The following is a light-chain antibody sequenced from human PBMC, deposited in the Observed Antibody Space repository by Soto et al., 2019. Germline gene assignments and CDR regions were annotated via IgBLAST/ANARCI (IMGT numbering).Light chain of an antibody. CDR1: QSVSSN. V-gene: IGKV3-11*01. CDR2: DTF. Sequence: EIFLTQSPDTLSLSPGERATLSCRASQSVSSNLAWYHQKPGQAPRLLIYDTFNRATGIPARFRGSGSGTDFTLTISSLEPEDFAVYYCQQRSNWPPPITFGQGTRLEIK. J-gene: IGKJ5*01. CDR3: QQRSNWPPPIT.